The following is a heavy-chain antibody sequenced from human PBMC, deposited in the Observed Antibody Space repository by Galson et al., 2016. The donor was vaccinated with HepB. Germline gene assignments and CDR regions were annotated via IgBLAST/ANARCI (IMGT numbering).Heavy chain of an antibody. CDR3: ARAVSWDYGDYAGY. CDR2: ISSSSSYI. V-gene: IGHV3-21*01. J-gene: IGHJ4*02. CDR1: GFTFSSYS. Sequence: SLRLSCAASGFTFSSYSMNWVRQAPGKGLEWVSSISSSSSYIYYADSVKGRFTISRDNAKNSLYLQMNSLRAEDTAVYYCARAVSWDYGDYAGYWDQGTLVTVSS. D-gene: IGHD4-17*01.